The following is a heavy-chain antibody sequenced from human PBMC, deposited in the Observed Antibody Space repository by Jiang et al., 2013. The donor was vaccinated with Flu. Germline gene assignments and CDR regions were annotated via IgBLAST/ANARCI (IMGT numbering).Heavy chain of an antibody. J-gene: IGHJ6*02. CDR1: GYTFTSYA. CDR3: ARGFNGRYSSSWYVEYYYYYYGMDV. D-gene: IGHD6-13*01. Sequence: GSELKKPGASVKVSCKASGYTFTSYAMNWVRQAPGQGLEWMGWINTNTGNPTYAQGFTGRFVFSLDTSVSTAYLQISSLKAEDTAVYYCARGFNGRYSSSWYVEYYYYYYGMDVWGQGTTVTVSS. CDR2: INTNTGNP. V-gene: IGHV7-4-1*02.